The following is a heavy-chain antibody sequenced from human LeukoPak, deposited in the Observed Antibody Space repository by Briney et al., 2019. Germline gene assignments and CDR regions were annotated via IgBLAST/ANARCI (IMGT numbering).Heavy chain of an antibody. Sequence: SETLSLTCAVYGGSFSGYYWIWIRQPPGKGLEWIGEISHSGSINYNPSLKSRVIISVDTSKNQFSLKLNSVTAAGTAVYYCARDFTRWGQGTLVTVSS. J-gene: IGHJ4*02. CDR3: ARDFTR. CDR2: ISHSGSI. D-gene: IGHD3-3*01. V-gene: IGHV4-34*01. CDR1: GGSFSGYY.